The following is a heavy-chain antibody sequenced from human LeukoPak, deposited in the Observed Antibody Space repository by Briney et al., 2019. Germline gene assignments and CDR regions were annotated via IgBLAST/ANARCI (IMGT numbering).Heavy chain of an antibody. CDR2: ISYDGSNK. V-gene: IGHV3-30*18. J-gene: IGHJ4*02. CDR1: GFTFSSYG. D-gene: IGHD2-21*02. Sequence: GGSLRLSCAASGFTFSSYGMHWVRQAPGKGLEWVAVISYDGSNKYYADSVKGRFTISRDNSKNTLYLQMNSLRAEDTAVYYCAKVRRLAYCGGDCYFDYWGQGTLVTVSS. CDR3: AKVRRLAYCGGDCYFDY.